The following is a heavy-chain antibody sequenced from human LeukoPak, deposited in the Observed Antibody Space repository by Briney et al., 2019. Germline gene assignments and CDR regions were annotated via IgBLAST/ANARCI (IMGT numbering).Heavy chain of an antibody. V-gene: IGHV3-23*01. CDR3: AKVPLTWLVRDYYYMDV. D-gene: IGHD2-21*01. J-gene: IGHJ6*03. CDR1: GFTFSSYA. Sequence: GGSLRLSCAASGFTFSSYAMSWVRQAPGKELEWVSGIRGSGGSTYYVDSVKGRFTISRDNSKNTLYLQMNSLRAEDTAEYYCAKVPLTWLVRDYYYMDVWGKGTTVIVSS. CDR2: IRGSGGST.